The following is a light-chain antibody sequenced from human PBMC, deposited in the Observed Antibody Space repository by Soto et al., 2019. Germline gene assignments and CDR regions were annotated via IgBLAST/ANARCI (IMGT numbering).Light chain of an antibody. V-gene: IGKV3-15*01. Sequence: VITQSRATLAVSPGERVTLSCRASQSVRSNLAWYQQKPGQSHXLVIYGACTRATGIPPRFSGSGSGTEFTLTISSLQSEDFAVYYCQQYNNWPPITVGPGTRLEIK. CDR3: QQYNNWPPIT. CDR2: GAC. CDR1: QSVRSN. J-gene: IGKJ5*01.